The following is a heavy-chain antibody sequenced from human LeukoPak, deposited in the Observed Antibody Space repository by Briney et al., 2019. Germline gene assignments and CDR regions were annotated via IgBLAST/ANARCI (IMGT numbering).Heavy chain of an antibody. V-gene: IGHV4-59*08. Sequence: SETLSLTCTVSGGSISSYYWSWIRQPPGKGLEWIGYIYYSGSTNYNPSLKSRVTISVDTSKNQFSLKLSSVTAADTAVYYCARHSLWFGELYPLDHWGQGTLVTVSS. CDR2: IYYSGST. D-gene: IGHD3-10*01. CDR3: ARHSLWFGELYPLDH. J-gene: IGHJ4*02. CDR1: GGSISSYY.